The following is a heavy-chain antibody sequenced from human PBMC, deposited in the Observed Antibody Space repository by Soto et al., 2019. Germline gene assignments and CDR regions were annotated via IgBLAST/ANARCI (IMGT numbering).Heavy chain of an antibody. CDR2: IWYDGSNA. J-gene: IGHJ4*02. V-gene: IGHV3-33*01. Sequence: PGGSLRLSCAASGFTFIIFGMHWVLQAPGKGLEWAAIIWYDGSNAYYADSVRGRFTISRDNSKNTVYLQMNSLRAEDTAVYYCARDKGSSTVVSGISQEGYFDSWGQGTLVTVSS. CDR1: GFTFIIFG. CDR3: ARDKGSSTVVSGISQEGYFDS. D-gene: IGHD6-19*01.